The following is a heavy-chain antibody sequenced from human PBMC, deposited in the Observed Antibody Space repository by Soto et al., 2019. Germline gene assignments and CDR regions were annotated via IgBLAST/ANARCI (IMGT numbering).Heavy chain of an antibody. D-gene: IGHD5-18*01. Sequence: ASVKVSCKASGYTFTGYYMHWVRQAPGQGLEWMGWINPNSGGTNYAQKFQGWVTMTRDTSISTAYMELSRLRSDDTAVYYCARVLNGYSYGPGRGYYYYGMDVWGQGTTVTVS. CDR1: GYTFTGYY. CDR2: INPNSGGT. CDR3: ARVLNGYSYGPGRGYYYYGMDV. J-gene: IGHJ6*02. V-gene: IGHV1-2*04.